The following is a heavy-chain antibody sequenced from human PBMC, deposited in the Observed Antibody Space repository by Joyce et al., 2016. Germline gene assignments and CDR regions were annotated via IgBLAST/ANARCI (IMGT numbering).Heavy chain of an antibody. J-gene: IGHJ4*02. D-gene: IGHD2-8*01. V-gene: IGHV3-7*01. CDR2: IKEDGSSK. Sequence: EVQLVESGGGSAQPGGSLRLSCAASGFTFSRSWMSWVRQAPGEGLGWVASIKEDGSSKYYVDSVKGRFTISKDNAENSLYLQMSSLRAEDTAVYYCASFFNGWGQGTLVTVSS. CDR3: ASFFNG. CDR1: GFTFSRSW.